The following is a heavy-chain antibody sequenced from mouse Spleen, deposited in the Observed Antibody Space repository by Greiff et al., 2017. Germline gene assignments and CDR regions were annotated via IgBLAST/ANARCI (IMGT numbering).Heavy chain of an antibody. CDR2: IDPETGGT. CDR1: GYTFTDYE. V-gene: IGHV1-15*01. J-gene: IGHJ2*01. D-gene: IGHD3-3*01. CDR3: TRSLLFFFDY. Sequence: QVQLQQSGAELVRPGASVTLSCKASGYTFTDYEMHWVKQTPVHGLEWIGAIDPETGGTAYNQKFKGKAILTADKSSSTAYMELRSLTSEDSAVYYCTRSLLFFFDYWGQGTTRTVSS.